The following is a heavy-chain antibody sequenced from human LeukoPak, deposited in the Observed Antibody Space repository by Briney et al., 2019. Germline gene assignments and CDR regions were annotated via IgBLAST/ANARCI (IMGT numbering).Heavy chain of an antibody. CDR3: ARIAAADVGYYYYGTDV. CDR1: GGFFSGYY. J-gene: IGHJ6*02. CDR2: INHSGST. D-gene: IGHD6-13*01. Sequence: SETLSLTCAVYGGFFSGYYWSWIRQPPGKGLEWIGEINHSGSTNYNPSLKSRVTISVDTSKNQFSLKLSSVTAADTAVYYCARIAAADVGYYYYGTDVWGQGTTVTVSS. V-gene: IGHV4-34*01.